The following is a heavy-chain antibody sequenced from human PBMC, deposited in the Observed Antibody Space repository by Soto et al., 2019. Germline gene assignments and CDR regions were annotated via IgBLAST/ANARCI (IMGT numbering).Heavy chain of an antibody. CDR2: IYWDDSK. CDR1: GFSLSTSGVG. Sequence: QITLKESGPTLVRPTQTLTLTCAFSGFSLSTSGVGVGWIRQPPGKALEWLAVIYWDDSKHYSPSLRSRPTVTTDTSKNQVVLTMTNMDPMETGTYYCAHKGPEDWPLDYWGQGTLVTVSS. CDR3: AHKGPEDWPLDY. J-gene: IGHJ4*02. V-gene: IGHV2-5*02. D-gene: IGHD3-9*01.